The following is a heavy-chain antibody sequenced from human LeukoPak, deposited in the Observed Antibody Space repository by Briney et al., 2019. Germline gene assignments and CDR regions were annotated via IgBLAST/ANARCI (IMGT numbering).Heavy chain of an antibody. V-gene: IGHV3-23*01. Sequence: GGSLRLSCAASGFTFNNYAMSWVRQAPGKGLEWVSAISGSGGSTYYADSVKGRFTISRDNSKNTLYLQMNSLRAEDTAVYYCADQVRGWTSFDYWGQGTLVTVSS. D-gene: IGHD6-19*01. J-gene: IGHJ4*02. CDR1: GFTFNNYA. CDR2: ISGSGGST. CDR3: ADQVRGWTSFDY.